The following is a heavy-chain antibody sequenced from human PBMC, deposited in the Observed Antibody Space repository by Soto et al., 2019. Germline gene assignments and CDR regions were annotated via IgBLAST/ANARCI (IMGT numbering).Heavy chain of an antibody. CDR1: GGTFSSYA. CDR3: ARSPLTALPDYYGTDV. Sequence: ASVKVSCKASGGTFSSYAISWVRQAPGQGLEWMGGIIPIFGTASYAQKFQGRVTITADESTSTAYMELSSLRSEDTAVYYCARSPLTALPDYYGTDVWGQGTTVTVSS. J-gene: IGHJ6*02. V-gene: IGHV1-69*13. D-gene: IGHD2-2*01. CDR2: IIPIFGTA.